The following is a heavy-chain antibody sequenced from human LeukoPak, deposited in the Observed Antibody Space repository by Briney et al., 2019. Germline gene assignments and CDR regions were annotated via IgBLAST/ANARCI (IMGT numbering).Heavy chain of an antibody. CDR1: GASIRSGDYY. CDR2: IYDSGST. Sequence: SETLALTCTVSGASIRSGDYYWSWIRQPPGKGLEWIGYIYDSGSTYYNPSLKSRITISVDTSENRFSLKLSSVTATDTAVYYCARDCSGGSCYGAFDIWGQGTMVTVSS. D-gene: IGHD2-15*01. J-gene: IGHJ3*02. CDR3: ARDCSGGSCYGAFDI. V-gene: IGHV4-30-4*01.